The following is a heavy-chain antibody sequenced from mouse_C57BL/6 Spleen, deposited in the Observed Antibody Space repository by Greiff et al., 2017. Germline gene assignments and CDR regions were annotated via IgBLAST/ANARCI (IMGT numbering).Heavy chain of an antibody. CDR3: ARRYYGSLYAMDY. J-gene: IGHJ4*01. V-gene: IGHV1-69*01. Sequence: QVQLKQPGAELVMPGASVKLSCKASGYTFTSYWMHWVKQRPGQGLEWIGEIEPSDSYTNYNQKFKGKSTLTVDKSSSTAYMQLSSLTSEDSAVYYCARRYYGSLYAMDYWGQGTSVTVSS. CDR1: GYTFTSYW. D-gene: IGHD1-1*01. CDR2: IEPSDSYT.